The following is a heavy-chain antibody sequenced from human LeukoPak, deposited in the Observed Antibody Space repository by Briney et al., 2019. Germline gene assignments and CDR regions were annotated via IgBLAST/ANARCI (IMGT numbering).Heavy chain of an antibody. CDR3: ARGGSSGFADY. Sequence: PSETLSLTCTVSGGSISSYYWSWIRQPPGKGLEWIGYIYYSGSTNYNPSLKSRVTISVDTSKNQFSLKLSSVTAADTAVYCCARGGSSGFADYWGQGTLVTVSS. CDR2: IYYSGST. CDR1: GGSISSYY. D-gene: IGHD6-19*01. V-gene: IGHV4-59*01. J-gene: IGHJ4*02.